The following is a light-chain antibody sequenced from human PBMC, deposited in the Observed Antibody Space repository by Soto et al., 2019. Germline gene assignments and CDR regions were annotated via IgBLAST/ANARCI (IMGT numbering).Light chain of an antibody. V-gene: IGKV3-11*01. CDR1: QTVGIS. J-gene: IGKJ3*01. Sequence: LTQSPASLSLSPGERATLSCRASQTVGISLAGYQHKPGQPPLLLIYDASKRATGIPARFGGSGSGTDFTLTISSLEPEDFAVYYCQQRTNWLFTFGPGTKVDIK. CDR2: DAS. CDR3: QQRTNWLFT.